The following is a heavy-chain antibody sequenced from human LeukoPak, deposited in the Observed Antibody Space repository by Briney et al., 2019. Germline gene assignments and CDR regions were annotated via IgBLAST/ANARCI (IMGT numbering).Heavy chain of an antibody. V-gene: IGHV3-15*01. J-gene: IGHJ6*02. CDR3: TIRYCSHTNCYSDFGMDV. CDR1: GFIFSNTW. CDR2: IKSEYDGGTA. D-gene: IGHD2-2*01. Sequence: PGGSLRLSCSVSGFIFSNTWLSWVRQAPGKGLEWVGRIKSEYDGGTADYAAPVRGRFTISRDDSKNTLYLQMDSLKTEDTAVYHCTIRYCSHTNCYSDFGMDVWGQGTTVSVSS.